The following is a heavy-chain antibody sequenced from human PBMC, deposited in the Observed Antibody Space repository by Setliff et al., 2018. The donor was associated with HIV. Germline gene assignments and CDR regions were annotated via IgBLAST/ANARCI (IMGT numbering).Heavy chain of an antibody. V-gene: IGHV1-69*10. J-gene: IGHJ1*01. D-gene: IGHD3-16*01. Sequence: SEKVSCKVSGGTFSSYTFTWVRQAPGQGLEWMGGIIPILGITHLEQNSQGRVTISADVSTNTAYMELGGLRFEDTAIYYCARGEALQNTVPTYFLHWGQGTPVTVSS. CDR3: ARGEALQNTVPTYFLH. CDR1: GGTFSSYT. CDR2: IIPILGIT.